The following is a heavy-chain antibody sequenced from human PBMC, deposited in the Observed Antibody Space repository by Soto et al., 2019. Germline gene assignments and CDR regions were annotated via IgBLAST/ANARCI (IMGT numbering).Heavy chain of an antibody. CDR1: GFTFSDYY. CDR2: INTLSSAI. J-gene: IGHJ4*02. D-gene: IGHD6-19*01. Sequence: LRLSCAGSGFTFSDYYMTWIRQAPGKGLEWVSYINTLSSAIYYADSVKGRFTISRDNAKNSLYLQMNSLRAEDTAVYYCARRLQWQLRPLDSWGRGTLVTVSS. CDR3: ARRLQWQLRPLDS. V-gene: IGHV3-11*01.